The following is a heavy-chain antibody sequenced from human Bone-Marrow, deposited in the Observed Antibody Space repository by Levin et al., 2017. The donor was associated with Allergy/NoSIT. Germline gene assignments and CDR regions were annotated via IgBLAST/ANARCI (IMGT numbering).Heavy chain of an antibody. V-gene: IGHV4-61*08. CDR3: ARERMWSTFDI. D-gene: IGHD2-21*01. CDR2: IYYSGNA. Sequence: SETLSLTCAVSGGSVSSSDSYWTWIRQPPGKGLEWIGYIYYSGNANYNPSVKGRVTISLDTSKNQFSLKLTSVTAADTAFYYCARERMWSTFDIWGQGTMVTVSS. J-gene: IGHJ3*02. CDR1: GGSVSSSDSY.